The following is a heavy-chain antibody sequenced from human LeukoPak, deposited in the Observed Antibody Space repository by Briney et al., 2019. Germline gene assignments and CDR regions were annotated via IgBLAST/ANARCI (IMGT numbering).Heavy chain of an antibody. CDR3: AKGLYSSGWYPVDY. CDR1: GFTFSSYA. V-gene: IGHV3-23*01. J-gene: IGHJ4*02. CDR2: ISGSGGST. D-gene: IGHD6-19*01. Sequence: GGSLRLSCAASGFTFSSYAMSWVRQAPGKGLEWVSAISGSGGSTYYADSVKGRFTISRDNSKNTLYLQMNSLRAEDTAVYYCAKGLYSSGWYPVDYWGQGTLVTVSS.